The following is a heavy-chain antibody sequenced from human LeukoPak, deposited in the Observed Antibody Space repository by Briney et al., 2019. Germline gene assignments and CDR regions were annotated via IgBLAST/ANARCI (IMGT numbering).Heavy chain of an antibody. V-gene: IGHV3-74*01. Sequence: SDGSSTRYADSVKGRFTISRDNSKNTLYLQMNSLRAEDTAVYYCARGSKSSTGAFDIWGQGTMVTVSS. CDR3: ARGSKSSTGAFDI. J-gene: IGHJ3*02. CDR2: SDGSST. D-gene: IGHD2-2*01.